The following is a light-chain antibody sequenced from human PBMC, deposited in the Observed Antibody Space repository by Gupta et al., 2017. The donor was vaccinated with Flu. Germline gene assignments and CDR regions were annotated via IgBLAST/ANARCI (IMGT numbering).Light chain of an antibody. CDR2: QDN. V-gene: IGLV3-1*01. CDR1: TLSEKY. J-gene: IGLJ1*01. Sequence: YALSQPPSGSVSPGQTASIAGSGDTLSEKYIFWYQQKAGQSPLLVIYQDNRRPSGVPERFSGSNSGNTASLTIGGTQAVDEADYYCQTWDSSTSHYVFGPGTKVTVL. CDR3: QTWDSSTSHYV.